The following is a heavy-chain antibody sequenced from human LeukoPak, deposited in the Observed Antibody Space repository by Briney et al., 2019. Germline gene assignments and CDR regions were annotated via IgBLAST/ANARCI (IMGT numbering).Heavy chain of an antibody. D-gene: IGHD1-26*01. J-gene: IGHJ4*02. CDR2: ISSSSSTI. Sequence: QTGGSLRLSCAASGFTFRSYSMNWVRQAPGKGLEWVSYISSSSSTIYYADSVKGRFTISRDNAKNSLYLQMNSLREEDTAVYYCARDLLGATLGWYFDYWGQGTLVTVSS. CDR3: ARDLLGATLGWYFDY. CDR1: GFTFRSYS. V-gene: IGHV3-48*02.